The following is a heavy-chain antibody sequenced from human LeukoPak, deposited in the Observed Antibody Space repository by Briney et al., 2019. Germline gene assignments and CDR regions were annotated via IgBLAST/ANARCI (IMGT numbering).Heavy chain of an antibody. V-gene: IGHV4-34*01. CDR1: GGSFSPYY. D-gene: IGHD1-26*01. J-gene: IGHJ4*02. CDR3: ARRRSGTYYDY. Sequence: TSETLSLTCAVYGGSFSPYYWSWIRQPPGKGLEWIGEINHSGSTNYNPSLKSRVTISVGTSKNQFSLRLSSVTASDTAVYFCARRRSGTYYDYWGQGTLVTVSS. CDR2: INHSGST.